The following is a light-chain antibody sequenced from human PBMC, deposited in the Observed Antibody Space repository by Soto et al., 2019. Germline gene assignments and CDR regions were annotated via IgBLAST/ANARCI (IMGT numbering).Light chain of an antibody. CDR1: RSIINW. V-gene: IGKV1-5*03. Sequence: DIQLTQSPSTLSASVGDRVTITCRASRSIINWLAWYQQKSGKGPKLLIYKSSNLQTGVPSRFSGSGYGTEFTLTISSLQPDDVATYYCQQYSDHWTFGQGTKVEIK. J-gene: IGKJ1*01. CDR2: KSS. CDR3: QQYSDHWT.